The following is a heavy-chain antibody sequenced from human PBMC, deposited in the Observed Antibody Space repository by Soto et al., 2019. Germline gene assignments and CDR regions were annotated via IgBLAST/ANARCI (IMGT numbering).Heavy chain of an antibody. CDR2: IWYDGGNK. D-gene: IGHD6-19*01. CDR1: GFTFSSYG. Sequence: SGGGVVQPGRSLRLSCAASGFTFSSYGMHWVRQAPGKGLEWVAVIWYDGGNKYYADSVKGRFTISRDNSKNTLYLQMNSLGAEDTAVYYCARSPQIAVAGTRFGYFDLWGRGTLVTVSS. CDR3: ARSPQIAVAGTRFGYFDL. V-gene: IGHV3-33*01. J-gene: IGHJ2*01.